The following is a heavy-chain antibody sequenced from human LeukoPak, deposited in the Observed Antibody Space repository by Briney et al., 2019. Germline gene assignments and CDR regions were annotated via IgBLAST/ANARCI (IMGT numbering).Heavy chain of an antibody. CDR1: GFIFSDYY. J-gene: IGHJ4*01. CDR3: ARGLGGTIFGVVIPRYFDY. Sequence: GSLRLSCAASGFIFSDYYMSWIRQAPGKGLEWVSYISTSGNTIYYADSVKGRFTISRDNAKNSLYLQMNSLRAEDTAVYYCARGLGGTIFGVVIPRYFDYWGQGTLVTVSS. CDR2: ISTSGNTI. V-gene: IGHV3-11*04. D-gene: IGHD3-3*01.